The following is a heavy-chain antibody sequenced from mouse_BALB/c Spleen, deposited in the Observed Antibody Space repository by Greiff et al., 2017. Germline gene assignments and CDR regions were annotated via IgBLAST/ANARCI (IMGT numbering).Heavy chain of an antibody. CDR1: GFTFSSYG. CDR3: ARHEDYYGSSYGYFDV. V-gene: IGHV5-6*01. Sequence: EVKVVESGGDLVKPGGSLKLSCAASGFTFSSYGMSWVRQTPDKRLEWVATISSGGSYTYYPDSVKGRFTISRDNAKNTLYLQMSSLKSEDTAMYYCARHEDYYGSSYGYFDVWGAGTTVTVSS. J-gene: IGHJ1*01. CDR2: ISSGGSYT. D-gene: IGHD1-1*01.